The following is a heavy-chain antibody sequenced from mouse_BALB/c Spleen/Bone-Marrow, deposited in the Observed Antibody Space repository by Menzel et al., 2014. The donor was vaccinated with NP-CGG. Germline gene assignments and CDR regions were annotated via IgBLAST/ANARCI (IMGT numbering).Heavy chain of an antibody. J-gene: IGHJ3*01. CDR3: AGELRFGY. Sequence: VHLVESGPELVKPGASVKMSCKASGYTFTDYVISWVKQRTGQGLEWIGEIYPGSGSIYYNEKFKGKATLTADKSSNTAYMRLSSLTSEDSAVYFCAGELRFGYWGQGTLVTVSA. CDR1: GYTFTDYV. V-gene: IGHV1-77*01. CDR2: IYPGSGSI.